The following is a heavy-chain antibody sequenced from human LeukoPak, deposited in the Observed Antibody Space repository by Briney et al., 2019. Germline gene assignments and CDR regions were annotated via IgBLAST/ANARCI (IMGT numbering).Heavy chain of an antibody. CDR2: ISYDGTNK. V-gene: IGHV3-30*18. CDR3: AKDRGYSGYDYGDFDY. Sequence: PGRSLRLSCVASGFIFSSYGIHWVRQAPGKGLEWVAVISYDGTNKNYAESVKGRFTISRGNSKNTVHLQMNSLRAEDTAVYYCAKDRGYSGYDYGDFDYWGQGTLVTVSS. D-gene: IGHD5-12*01. J-gene: IGHJ4*02. CDR1: GFIFSSYG.